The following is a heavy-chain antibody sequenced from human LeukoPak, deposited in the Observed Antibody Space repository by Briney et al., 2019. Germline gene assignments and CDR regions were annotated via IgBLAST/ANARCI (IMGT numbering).Heavy chain of an antibody. J-gene: IGHJ4*02. Sequence: PSETLSLTCAVYGGSFSGYYWSWIRQPPGKGLEWIGEINHSGSTNYNPSFKSRVTISVDTSKNQFSLKLSSVTAADTAVYYCARQSRSSTRTLDYWGQGTLVTVSS. D-gene: IGHD2-2*01. CDR1: GGSFSGYY. V-gene: IGHV4-34*01. CDR2: INHSGST. CDR3: ARQSRSSTRTLDY.